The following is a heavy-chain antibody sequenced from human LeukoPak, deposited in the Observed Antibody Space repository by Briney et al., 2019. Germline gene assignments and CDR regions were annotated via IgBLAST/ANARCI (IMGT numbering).Heavy chain of an antibody. CDR1: GYTFSSYA. CDR3: ARDSPYCSSTSCRPPDY. D-gene: IGHD2-2*01. CDR2: INTGNGNT. Sequence: GASVKVSCKASGYTFSSYAIHWVRQAPGQRLEWMGWINTGNGNTRYSQKFQGRFTITRDTSASTAYMELSSLRSEDTAVYFCARDSPYCSSTSCRPPDYWGQGTLVTVSS. J-gene: IGHJ4*02. V-gene: IGHV1-3*04.